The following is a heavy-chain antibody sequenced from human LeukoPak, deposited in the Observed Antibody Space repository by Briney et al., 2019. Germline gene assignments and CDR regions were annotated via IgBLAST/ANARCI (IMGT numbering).Heavy chain of an antibody. CDR2: ISGSGGST. Sequence: GGPLRLSCAASGFTFSSYAMSWVRQAPGKGLEWVSAISGSGGSTYYADSVKGRFTISRDNSKNTLYLQMNSLRAEDTAVYYCANSARDIVVVPAAIGGYWGQGTLVTVSS. CDR1: GFTFSSYA. D-gene: IGHD2-2*02. CDR3: ANSARDIVVVPAAIGGY. V-gene: IGHV3-23*01. J-gene: IGHJ4*02.